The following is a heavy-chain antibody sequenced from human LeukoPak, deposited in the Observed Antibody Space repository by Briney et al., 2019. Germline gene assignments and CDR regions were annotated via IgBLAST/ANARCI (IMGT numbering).Heavy chain of an antibody. Sequence: GGSLRLSCATSGFTFSSYEMNWVRQAPGKGLEWVSYISSSGSTIYYADSVKGRFTISRDNAKNSLYLQMNSLRAEDTAVYYCARDWFGESNWFDPWGQGTLVTVSS. J-gene: IGHJ5*02. CDR3: ARDWFGESNWFDP. V-gene: IGHV3-48*03. D-gene: IGHD3-10*01. CDR1: GFTFSSYE. CDR2: ISSSGSTI.